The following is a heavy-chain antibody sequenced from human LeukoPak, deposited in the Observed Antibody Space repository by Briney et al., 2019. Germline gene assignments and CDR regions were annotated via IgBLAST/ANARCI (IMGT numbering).Heavy chain of an antibody. CDR2: MNHNSGNT. CDR1: GYTFSSYD. Sequence: AASVKVSCKASGYTFSSYDVNWVRQATGQGLEWMGWMNHNSGNTGYAQKFQGRVTIIRNTSISTAYMELSSLRSEDTAVYYCARAAGGTRNYYMDVWGKGTTVTVSS. CDR3: ARAAGGTRNYYMDV. V-gene: IGHV1-8*01. J-gene: IGHJ6*03. D-gene: IGHD3-16*01.